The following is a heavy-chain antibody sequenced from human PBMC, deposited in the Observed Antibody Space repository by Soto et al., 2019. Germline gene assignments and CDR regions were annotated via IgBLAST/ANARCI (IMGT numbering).Heavy chain of an antibody. J-gene: IGHJ5*02. V-gene: IGHV4-30-4*01. Sequence: TSETLSLTCTVSGGSISSGDYYWSWIRQPPGKGLEWIGYIYYSGSTYYNPSLKSRVTISVDTSKNQFSLKLSSVTAADTAVYYCARDPYGDYDGGFDPWGQGTLVTVSS. CDR1: GGSISSGDYY. D-gene: IGHD4-17*01. CDR2: IYYSGST. CDR3: ARDPYGDYDGGFDP.